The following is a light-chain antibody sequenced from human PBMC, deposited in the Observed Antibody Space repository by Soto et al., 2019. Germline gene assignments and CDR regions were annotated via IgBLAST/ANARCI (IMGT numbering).Light chain of an antibody. CDR3: AAWDDSLSGHNYV. V-gene: IGLV1-47*01. CDR2: RNN. CDR1: SSNIGSNY. J-gene: IGLJ1*01. Sequence: QSVLTQPPSASGTPGQRVTISCSGSSSNIGSNYVYWYQQLPGTAPKLLIYRNNQRPSGVPDRFSGSKSGTSASLAISGLRSEDEADYYCAAWDDSLSGHNYVFGTGTKAPS.